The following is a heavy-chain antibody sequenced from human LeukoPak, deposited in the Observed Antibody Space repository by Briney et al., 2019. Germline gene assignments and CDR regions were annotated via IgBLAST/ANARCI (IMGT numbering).Heavy chain of an antibody. J-gene: IGHJ4*02. CDR2: IYYSGST. CDR3: ARLAVAGPFDY. D-gene: IGHD6-19*01. V-gene: IGHV4-59*01. CDR1: GGSISSYY. Sequence: SETLSPTCTVSGGSISSYYWSWIRQPPGKGLEWIGYIYYSGSTNHNPSLKSRVTISVDTSKNQFSLKLSSVTAADTAVYYCARLAVAGPFDYWGQGTLVTVSS.